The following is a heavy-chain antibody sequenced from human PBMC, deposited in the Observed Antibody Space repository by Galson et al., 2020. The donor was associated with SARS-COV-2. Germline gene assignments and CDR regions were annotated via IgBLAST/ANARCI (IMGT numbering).Heavy chain of an antibody. J-gene: IGHJ3*02. CDR3: ARGGSYPVRAFDI. CDR1: GGSISSGSYY. D-gene: IGHD1-26*01. CDR2: IYTSGST. V-gene: IGHV4-61*02. Sequence: SETLSLTCTVSGGSISSGSYYWSWIRQPAGKGLEWIGRIYTSGSTNYNPSLKSRVTISVDTSKNQFPLKLSSVTAADTAVYYCARGGSYPVRAFDIWGQGTMVTVSS.